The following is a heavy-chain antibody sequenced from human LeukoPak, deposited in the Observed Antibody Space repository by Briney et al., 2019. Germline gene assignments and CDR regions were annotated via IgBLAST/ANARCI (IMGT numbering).Heavy chain of an antibody. CDR1: GFTFSSYA. J-gene: IGHJ4*02. D-gene: IGHD3-10*01. V-gene: IGHV3-23*01. CDR3: AKVGRARWAPYYFDY. Sequence: GGSLRLSCAASGFTFSSYAMGWVRQAPGKGLEWVSDVSGSGGSTNYADSVRGRLTISRDNSKNTLYLQMNSLRAEDTAVYYCAKVGRARWAPYYFDYWGQGTLVTVSS. CDR2: VSGSGGST.